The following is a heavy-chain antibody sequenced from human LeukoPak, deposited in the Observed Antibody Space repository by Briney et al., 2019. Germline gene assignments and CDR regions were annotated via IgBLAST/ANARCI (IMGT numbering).Heavy chain of an antibody. CDR1: GGSISSYY. CDR2: IYYSGST. J-gene: IGHJ3*02. CDR3: ARGRLGRYDAFDI. D-gene: IGHD3-16*01. V-gene: IGHV4-59*01. Sequence: PETLSLTCTVSGGSISSYYWSWIRQPPGKGLEWIGYIYYSGSTNYNPSLKSRVTISVDTSKNQFSLKLSSVTAADTAVYYCARGRLGRYDAFDIWGQGTMVTVSS.